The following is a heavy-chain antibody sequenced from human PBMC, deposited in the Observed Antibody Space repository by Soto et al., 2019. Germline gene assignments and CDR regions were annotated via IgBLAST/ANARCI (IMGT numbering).Heavy chain of an antibody. CDR1: SGPTRSHN. V-gene: IGHV4-59*08. J-gene: IGHJ6*02. CDR2: VYYTGGT. Sequence: QVQVQQSGPRLVKPSETLSLTCTVSSGPTRSHNWGWIRQSPGRGLEWIGYVYYTGGTSYNPSLTGRVTISADTSTNHISLTLSSVTAADTAIYYCVRQGIDYLHGLVDVWGQGTAVSVSS. D-gene: IGHD1-26*01. CDR3: VRQGIDYLHGLVDV.